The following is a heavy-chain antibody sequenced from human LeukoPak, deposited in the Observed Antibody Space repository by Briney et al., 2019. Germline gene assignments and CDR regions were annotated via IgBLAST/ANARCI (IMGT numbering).Heavy chain of an antibody. CDR3: ARRPYYDSSGVYFDY. Sequence: GASVKVSCKASGYTFTSYGISWVRQAPGQGLEWMGWISAYNGNTNYAQKLQGRVTMTTDTSTSTAYMELRSLRSDDTAVYYCARRPYYDSSGVYFDYWGQGTLVTVSS. V-gene: IGHV1-18*01. CDR2: ISAYNGNT. D-gene: IGHD3-22*01. CDR1: GYTFTSYG. J-gene: IGHJ4*02.